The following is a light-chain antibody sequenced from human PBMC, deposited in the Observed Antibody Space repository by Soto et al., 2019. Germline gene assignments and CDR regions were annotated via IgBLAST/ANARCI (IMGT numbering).Light chain of an antibody. J-gene: IGKJ1*01. V-gene: IGKV1-13*02. CDR3: LQYKSYSRM. CDR2: DAS. Sequence: AIQLSQSPSSLSASVGDRVTITCRASQGISSALVWYQQKPGKAPKLLIYDASTLESGVPSRFTGRGSGTEFTLTISSLQPEDFATYYCLQYKSYSRMFGQGTKVDIK. CDR1: QGISSA.